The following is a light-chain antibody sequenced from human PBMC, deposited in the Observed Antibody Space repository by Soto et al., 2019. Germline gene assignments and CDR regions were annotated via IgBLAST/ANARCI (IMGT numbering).Light chain of an antibody. V-gene: IGKV1-39*01. CDR3: QQSYYMPLS. CDR1: QSISTY. J-gene: IGKJ4*01. CDR2: AAS. Sequence: DIQMTQSPSSLSASVGDRVTITCRASQSISTYLHWYQQRPGNAPKVLIYAASSLQSGVPSRFSGSGSGTDFTLTISSLQSEDFATYYCQQSYYMPLSFGGGTKVEIK.